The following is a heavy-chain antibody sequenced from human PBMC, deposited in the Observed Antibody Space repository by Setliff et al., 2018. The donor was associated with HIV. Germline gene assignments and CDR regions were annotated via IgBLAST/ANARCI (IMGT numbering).Heavy chain of an antibody. D-gene: IGHD3-22*01. CDR1: GGSISSDY. CDR2: IHSSGST. V-gene: IGHV4-4*09. CDR3: ARVRLTMIMMVDYFDQ. Sequence: PSETLSLTCTVSGGSISSDYWSWIRQPPGKGLEWIGNIHSSGSTNYNPSLKSRVTLSADTSKNQLSLSLTSVTAADTAVYYCARVRLTMIMMVDYFDQWGQGTLVTVSS. J-gene: IGHJ4*02.